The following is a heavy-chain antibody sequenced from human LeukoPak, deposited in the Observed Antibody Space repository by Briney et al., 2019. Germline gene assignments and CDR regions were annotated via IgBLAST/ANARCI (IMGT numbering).Heavy chain of an antibody. V-gene: IGHV3-23*01. CDR3: AKDGVGYINGFDI. D-gene: IGHD3-3*01. J-gene: IGHJ3*02. CDR2: INGSGGST. CDR1: GFTFSSYA. Sequence: GGSLRLSCAASGFTFSSYAISWVRQAPGKGLEWVSAINGSGGSTYYAHTVKGRFTISRDNSMNTPYLQINSLRAEDKAVYYCAKDGVGYINGFDIWGQGTMVTVSS.